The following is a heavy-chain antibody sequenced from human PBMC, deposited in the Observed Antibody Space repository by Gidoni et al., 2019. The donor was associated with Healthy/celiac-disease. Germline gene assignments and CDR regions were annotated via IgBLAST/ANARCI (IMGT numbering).Heavy chain of an antibody. CDR1: GDTLTELS. V-gene: IGHV1-24*01. Sequence: QVQLVQSGAEVKKPGASVKVSCKVSGDTLTELSMPWVRQAPGKGREWMGGFDPEAGEPIYAQKFQGRVTMTEDTSTDTAYMELSSLRSEDTAVYYCATDQPSMITFGGVIGPLDYWGQGTLVTVSS. D-gene: IGHD3-16*01. CDR3: ATDQPSMITFGGVIGPLDY. CDR2: FDPEAGEP. J-gene: IGHJ4*02.